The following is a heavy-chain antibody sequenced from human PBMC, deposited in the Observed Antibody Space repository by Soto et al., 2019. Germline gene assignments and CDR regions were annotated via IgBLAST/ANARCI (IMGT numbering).Heavy chain of an antibody. D-gene: IGHD6-13*01. Sequence: GASVKVSCKASGGTFSSYAISWVRQAPGQGLEWMGGIIPIFGTANYAQKFQGRVTITADESTSTAYMELSSLRSEDTAVYYCAHGGYSRSWYGAFDIWGQGTMVTVSS. CDR1: GGTFSSYA. CDR2: IIPIFGTA. J-gene: IGHJ3*02. CDR3: AHGGYSRSWYGAFDI. V-gene: IGHV1-69*13.